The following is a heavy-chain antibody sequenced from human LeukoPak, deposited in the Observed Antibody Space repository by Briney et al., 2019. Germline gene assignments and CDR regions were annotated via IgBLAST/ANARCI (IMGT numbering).Heavy chain of an antibody. D-gene: IGHD3-10*01. V-gene: IGHV3-23*01. J-gene: IGHJ4*02. Sequence: GGSLRLSCAASGFTFSSYAMSWVRQAPGKGLEWVSAISGSAGSTYYADSVKGRFTISRDTSKNTLSLQMSSLRAEDTAVYYCAEEIRGVVNGNFDYWGQGTLVTVSS. CDR1: GFTFSSYA. CDR3: AEEIRGVVNGNFDY. CDR2: ISGSAGST.